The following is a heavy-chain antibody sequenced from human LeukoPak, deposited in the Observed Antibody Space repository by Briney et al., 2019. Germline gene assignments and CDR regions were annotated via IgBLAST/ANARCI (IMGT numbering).Heavy chain of an antibody. CDR3: AKLYNDYGDENFDY. J-gene: IGHJ4*02. V-gene: IGHV3-23*01. Sequence: GGSLRLSCAASGFTFSTYVMSWVRQAPGKGLEWVSAISGGRGSTYYADSVKGRFTISRDHSKNTLYLQMNSLRAEDTAVYYCAKLYNDYGDENFDYWGQGTLVAVSS. CDR2: ISGGRGST. CDR1: GFTFSTYV. D-gene: IGHD4-17*01.